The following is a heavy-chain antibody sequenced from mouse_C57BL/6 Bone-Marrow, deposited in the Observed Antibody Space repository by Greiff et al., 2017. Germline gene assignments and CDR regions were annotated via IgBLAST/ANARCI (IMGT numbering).Heavy chain of an antibody. Sequence: QVQLKEPGAELVMPGASVKLSCKASGYTFTSYWMHWVKQRPGQGLEWIGVIDPSDSYTNYNQKFKGKSTLTVDKSSSTAYMQLSSLTSEDSAVCYCARGNYYSYYAMDYWGQGTSVTVSS. V-gene: IGHV1-69*01. CDR2: IDPSDSYT. CDR3: ARGNYYSYYAMDY. CDR1: GYTFTSYW. J-gene: IGHJ4*01. D-gene: IGHD2-1*01.